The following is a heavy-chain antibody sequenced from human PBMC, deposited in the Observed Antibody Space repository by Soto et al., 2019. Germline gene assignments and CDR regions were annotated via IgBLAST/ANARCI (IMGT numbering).Heavy chain of an antibody. CDR2: IFYTGAT. V-gene: IGHV4-61*01. Sequence: QMHLQESGPGLVKPSETLFVTCTVSGDTVNSSTYFWSWIRQSPERKSDWLGYIFYTGATNYNPSLRGRVLISMDTSKNQFALRLTSVTAADAAIYYCARRAYGGDFWGQGALVTVSS. D-gene: IGHD2-21*02. J-gene: IGHJ4*02. CDR1: GDTVNSSTYF. CDR3: ARRAYGGDF.